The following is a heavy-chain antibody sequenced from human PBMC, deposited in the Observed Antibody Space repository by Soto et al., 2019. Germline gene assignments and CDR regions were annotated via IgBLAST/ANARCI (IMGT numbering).Heavy chain of an antibody. V-gene: IGHV3-23*01. Sequence: LRLSCAASGFTFSSYAMSWVRQAPGKGLEWVSAISGSGGSTYYADSVKGRFTISRDNSKNTLYLQMNSLRAEDTAVYYCAKDSLYVVVPAADDYWGQGTLVTVSS. CDR3: AKDSLYVVVPAADDY. CDR2: ISGSGGST. CDR1: GFTFSSYA. D-gene: IGHD2-2*01. J-gene: IGHJ4*02.